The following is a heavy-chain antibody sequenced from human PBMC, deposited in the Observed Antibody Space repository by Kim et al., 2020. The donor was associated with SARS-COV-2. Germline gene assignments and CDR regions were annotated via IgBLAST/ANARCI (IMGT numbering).Heavy chain of an antibody. J-gene: IGHJ6*02. V-gene: IGHV3-33*01. D-gene: IGHD3-9*01. CDR1: GFTFSSYG. CDR2: IWYDGSNK. CDR3: ARGSLHYDILSALGMDV. Sequence: GGSLRLSCAASGFTFSSYGMHWVRQAPGKGLEWVAVIWYDGSNKYYADSVKGRFTISRDNSKNTLYLQMNSLRAEDTAVYYCARGSLHYDILSALGMDVWGQGTTVTVSS.